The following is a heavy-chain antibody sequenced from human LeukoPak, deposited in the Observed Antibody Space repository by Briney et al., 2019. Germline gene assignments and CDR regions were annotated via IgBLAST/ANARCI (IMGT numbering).Heavy chain of an antibody. V-gene: IGHV1-2*02. CDR3: ARDPLRFLEWPASGMDV. D-gene: IGHD3-3*01. J-gene: IGHJ6*02. CDR1: GYTFTGYY. CDR2: INPNSGGT. Sequence: ASATVSCKASGYTFTGYYMHWVRQAPGQGLEWMGWINPNSGGTNYAQKFQGRVTMTRDTSISTAYMELSRLRSDDTAVYYCARDPLRFLEWPASGMDVWGQGTTVTVSS.